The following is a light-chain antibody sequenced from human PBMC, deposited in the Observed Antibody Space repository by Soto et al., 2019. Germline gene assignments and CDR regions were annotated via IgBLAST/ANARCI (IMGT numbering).Light chain of an antibody. V-gene: IGKV3-15*01. Sequence: EILMTQSPVTLSVSPGARATLSCRASQSVSSNLAWYQQKPGQAPSLLIYGAFTRATGIPARFSGTGSGTEFTLTISSLQSEDFALYYCQQYNDWPLTFGQGTKVEI. CDR1: QSVSSN. CDR3: QQYNDWPLT. J-gene: IGKJ1*01. CDR2: GAF.